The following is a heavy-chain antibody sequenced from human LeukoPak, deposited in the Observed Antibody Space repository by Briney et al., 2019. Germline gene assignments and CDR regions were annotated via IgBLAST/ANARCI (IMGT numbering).Heavy chain of an antibody. V-gene: IGHV4-39*01. CDR1: GGSISSSSYY. CDR3: ATFTYYDFWSGYPAEDY. CDR2: SDYSGST. J-gene: IGHJ4*02. Sequence: PAETLSLTCTVSGGSISSSSYYWGWIRQPPGKGLKWMGSSDYSGSTYYNPSLNSRVTISVDTSKNQFSLKLSSVTAADPAVYYCATFTYYDFWSGYPAEDYWGQGTLVTVSS. D-gene: IGHD3-3*01.